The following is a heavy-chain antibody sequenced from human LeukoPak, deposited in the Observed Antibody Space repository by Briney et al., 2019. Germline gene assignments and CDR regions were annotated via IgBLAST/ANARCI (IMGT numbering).Heavy chain of an antibody. Sequence: GGSLRLSCAASGFTFTTYGMHWVRQAPGKGLEWVAVIWFDGSKKHYADSVKGRFTISRDNTKNTVYLEMDSLRAEDTAVYFCARETLRRAGFYYYGMDVWGQGTTVAVS. CDR2: IWFDGSKK. J-gene: IGHJ6*02. CDR3: ARETLRRAGFYYYGMDV. D-gene: IGHD4-17*01. V-gene: IGHV3-33*01. CDR1: GFTFTTYG.